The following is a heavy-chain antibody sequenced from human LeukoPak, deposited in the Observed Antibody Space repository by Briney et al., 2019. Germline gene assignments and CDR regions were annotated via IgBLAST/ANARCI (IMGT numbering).Heavy chain of an antibody. CDR1: GYTFTGYY. CDR3: ARDTDPVSLRYFDWLLRV. V-gene: IGHV1-2*06. CDR2: INPNSGGT. D-gene: IGHD3-9*01. Sequence: ASVKVSCKASGYTFTGYYMHWVRQAPGQGLEWMGRINPNSGGTNYAQKFQGRVTMTRDTSISTAYMQLSRLRSDDTAVYYCARDTDPVSLRYFDWLLRVWGQGTLVTVSS. J-gene: IGHJ4*02.